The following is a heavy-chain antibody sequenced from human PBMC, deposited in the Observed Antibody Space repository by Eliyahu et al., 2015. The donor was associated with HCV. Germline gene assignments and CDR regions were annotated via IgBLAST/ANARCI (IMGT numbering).Heavy chain of an antibody. J-gene: IGHJ4*02. Sequence: SSYAMHWVRQAPGKGLEWVAVISYDGSNKYYADSVKGRFTISRDNSKNTLYLQMNSLRAEDTAVYYCARDDYGDYVFDYWGQGTLVTVSS. V-gene: IGHV3-30-3*01. CDR1: SSYA. CDR2: ISYDGSNK. D-gene: IGHD4-17*01. CDR3: ARDDYGDYVFDY.